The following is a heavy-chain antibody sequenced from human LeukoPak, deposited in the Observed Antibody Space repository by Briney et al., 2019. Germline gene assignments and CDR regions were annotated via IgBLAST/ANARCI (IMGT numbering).Heavy chain of an antibody. Sequence: SETLSLTCAVYGGSFSGYYWSWIRQPPGKGLEWIGEINHSGSTNYNPSLKSRVTISVDTSKNQFSLKLSSVTAADTAVYYCARGPAHSYGYRNWFDPWGQGTLVTVSS. D-gene: IGHD5-18*01. CDR2: INHSGST. CDR1: GGSFSGYY. V-gene: IGHV4-34*01. CDR3: ARGPAHSYGYRNWFDP. J-gene: IGHJ5*02.